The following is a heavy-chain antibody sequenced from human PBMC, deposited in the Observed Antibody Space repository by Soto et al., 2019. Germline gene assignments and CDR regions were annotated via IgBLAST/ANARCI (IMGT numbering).Heavy chain of an antibody. V-gene: IGHV3-21*01. J-gene: IGHJ4*02. D-gene: IGHD1-1*01. Sequence: VQLVESGGGLVKPGGSLRLSCAASGFTFTSYSINWVRLAPGKGLEWVSSISSSGGFIFYADSVKGRFTISRDDASNSVYLKMNSLRAEDTAVYYCARNNDFDYWGQGTLVTVSS. CDR1: GFTFTSYS. CDR2: ISSSGGFI. CDR3: ARNNDFDY.